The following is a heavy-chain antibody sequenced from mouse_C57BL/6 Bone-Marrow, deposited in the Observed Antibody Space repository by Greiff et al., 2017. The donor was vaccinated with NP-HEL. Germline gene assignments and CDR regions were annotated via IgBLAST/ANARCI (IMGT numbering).Heavy chain of an antibody. CDR2: ISSGSSTI. V-gene: IGHV5-17*01. J-gene: IGHJ4*01. CDR3: ASHYYGSNLYAMDY. D-gene: IGHD1-1*01. Sequence: EVQRVESGGGLVKPGGSLKLSCAASGFTFSDYGMHWVRQAPEKGLEWVAYISSGSSTIYYADTVKGRFTISRDNAKNTLFLQMTSLRSEDTAMYYCASHYYGSNLYAMDYWGQGTSVTVSS. CDR1: GFTFSDYG.